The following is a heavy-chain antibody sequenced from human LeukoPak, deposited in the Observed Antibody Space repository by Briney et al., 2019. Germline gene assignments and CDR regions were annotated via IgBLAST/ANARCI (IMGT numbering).Heavy chain of an antibody. V-gene: IGHV3-53*01. CDR1: GFTVSSSY. D-gene: IGHD3/OR15-3a*01. Sequence: GGSLRLSCAASGFTVSSSYMSWVRQAPDMGLEWVSVLYNGGTTYYADSVKGRFTISRDNSKNTVYLQMDSLRAEDTAVYYCAREPGTDYRKYYFDYWGQGTLVTVSS. CDR2: LYNGGTT. J-gene: IGHJ4*02. CDR3: AREPGTDYRKYYFDY.